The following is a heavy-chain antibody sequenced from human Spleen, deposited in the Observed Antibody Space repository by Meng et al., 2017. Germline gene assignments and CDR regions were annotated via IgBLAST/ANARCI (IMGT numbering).Heavy chain of an antibody. Sequence: VQVVCCGGGLVAGGGSIGLCCVASGISFTDAWMSWVRQAAGKGLEWVGSIKSNSDAGNTDYAAPVKGRFTISRDDSKNTLYLKMNSLITEDTAVYFCATGAAAADHWGQGTLVTVSS. CDR3: ATGAAAADH. V-gene: IGHV3-15*01. CDR1: GISFTDAW. CDR2: IKSNSDAGNT. J-gene: IGHJ4*02. D-gene: IGHD6-13*01.